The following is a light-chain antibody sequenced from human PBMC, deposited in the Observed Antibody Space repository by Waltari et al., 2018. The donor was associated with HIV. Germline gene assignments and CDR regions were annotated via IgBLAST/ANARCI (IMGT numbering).Light chain of an antibody. CDR2: WAS. V-gene: IGKV4-1*01. J-gene: IGKJ1*01. Sequence: DIVMTQSPDSLAVSLGEGATINCKSSQRGLTRYNNKEYLAWYQQKPGQPPKLLIYWASSRVSGVPDRFSGSGSGTDFTLTISRLQAEDVAVYYCQQYYSTPWTFGQGTRVEIK. CDR3: QQYYSTPWT. CDR1: QRGLTRYNNKEY.